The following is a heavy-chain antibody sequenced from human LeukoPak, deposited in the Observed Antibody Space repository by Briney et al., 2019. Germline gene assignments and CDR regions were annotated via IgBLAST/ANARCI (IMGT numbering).Heavy chain of an antibody. Sequence: PGGSLRPSCAASGLTFSSYAMSWVRQAPGKGLEWVSAISGSGGSTYYADSVKGRFTISRDNSKNTLYLQMNSLRAEDTAVYYCAKDPSAAGRKGAFDIWGQGTMVTVSS. J-gene: IGHJ3*02. CDR2: ISGSGGST. D-gene: IGHD6-13*01. CDR1: GLTFSSYA. V-gene: IGHV3-23*01. CDR3: AKDPSAAGRKGAFDI.